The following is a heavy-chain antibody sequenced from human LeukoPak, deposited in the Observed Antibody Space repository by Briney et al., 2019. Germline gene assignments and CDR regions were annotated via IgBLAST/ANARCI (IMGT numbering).Heavy chain of an antibody. CDR1: GFTFSNYW. CDR3: ARASDPWLQLT. J-gene: IGHJ5*02. Sequence: GGSLRLSCAASGFTFSNYWMIWDRQAPGKGLEWVGNIKQDGSEKRYADSVRGRFSISRDNAQTSLYLQMNSLRAEDTAVYYCARASDPWLQLTWGQGTLVTVSS. D-gene: IGHD5-24*01. V-gene: IGHV3-7*05. CDR2: IKQDGSEK.